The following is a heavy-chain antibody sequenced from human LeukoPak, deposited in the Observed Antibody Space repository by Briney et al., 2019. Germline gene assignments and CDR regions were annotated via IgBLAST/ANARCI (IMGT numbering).Heavy chain of an antibody. J-gene: IGHJ3*02. CDR1: GGTFSSYA. D-gene: IGHD2-2*01. CDR3: AREARYCSSTSCYLLGAFDI. Sequence: PSVNLSCKACGGTFSSYAISWVRQAPGQGLEWMGGIISIFGTANYAQKFQGRVTITADESTSTAYMELSSLRSEDTAVYYCAREARYCSSTSCYLLGAFDIWGQGTMVTVSS. CDR2: IISIFGTA. V-gene: IGHV1-69*01.